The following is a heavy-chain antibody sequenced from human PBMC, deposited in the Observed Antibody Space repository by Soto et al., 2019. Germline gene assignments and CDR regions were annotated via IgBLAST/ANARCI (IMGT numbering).Heavy chain of an antibody. Sequence: SETLSLTCTVYGGSISSYYWSWIRQPAGKGLEWIGRIYTSGRTNYNPSLKSRVTMSVDTSKNQFSLKLSSVTAADTAVYYCASGRMTMIVGYDYWGQVTMGTVSS. CDR1: GGSISSYY. V-gene: IGHV4-4*07. D-gene: IGHD3-22*01. CDR3: ASGRMTMIVGYDY. CDR2: IYTSGRT. J-gene: IGHJ4*02.